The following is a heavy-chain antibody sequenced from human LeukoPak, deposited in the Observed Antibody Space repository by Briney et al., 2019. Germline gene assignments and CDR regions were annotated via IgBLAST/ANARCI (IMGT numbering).Heavy chain of an antibody. Sequence: GGSLRLSCAASGFTFSSYWMSWVRQAPGKGLEWVSTFSGSGGNTYYADSVKGRFTISRDNSKNTLYLQMNSLRAEDTAIYYCAREYDYGNSPFYYWSQGTLVTVSS. CDR3: AREYDYGNSPFYY. CDR2: FSGSGGNT. D-gene: IGHD3-16*01. CDR1: GFTFSSYW. J-gene: IGHJ4*02. V-gene: IGHV3-23*01.